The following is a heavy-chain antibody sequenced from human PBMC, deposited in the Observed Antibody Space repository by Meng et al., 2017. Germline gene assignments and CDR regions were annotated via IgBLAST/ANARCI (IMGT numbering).Heavy chain of an antibody. D-gene: IGHD3-22*01. CDR2: IYYSGST. V-gene: IGHV4-31*01. CDR3: ARVHYYDSSGYNNWYFDL. Sequence: VQLQNSVQVRQKPSHTLSRAWTVSGGSISSGGYYWSWIRQHPGKGLELIGYIYYSGSTYYNPSLKSLVTISVDTSKNQFSLKLSSVTAADTAVYYCARVHYYDSSGYNNWYFDLWGRGTLVTVSS. J-gene: IGHJ2*01. CDR1: GGSISSGGYY.